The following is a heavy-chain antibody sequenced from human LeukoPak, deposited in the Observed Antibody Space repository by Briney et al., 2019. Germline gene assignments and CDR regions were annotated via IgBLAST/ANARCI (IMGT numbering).Heavy chain of an antibody. J-gene: IGHJ4*02. V-gene: IGHV7-4-1*02. D-gene: IGHD3-10*01. CDR1: GYTFTSYA. CDR3: ARGSGHQPLLQVSNQKNDY. CDR2: INTNTGNP. Sequence: ASVKVSCKASGYTFTSYAMNWVRQAPGQGLEWMGWINTNTGNPTYAQGFTGRFVFSLDTSVSTAYLQISSLKAEDTAVYYCARGSGHQPLLQVSNQKNDYWGQGTLVTVSS.